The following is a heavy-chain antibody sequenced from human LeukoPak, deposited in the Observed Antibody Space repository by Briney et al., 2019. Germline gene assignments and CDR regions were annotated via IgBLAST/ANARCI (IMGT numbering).Heavy chain of an antibody. V-gene: IGHV3-23*01. CDR3: AKNLRTEYDY. D-gene: IGHD3/OR15-3a*01. CDR2: ISGSGGST. CDR1: GFTFSSYA. J-gene: IGHJ4*02. Sequence: GGSLRLSCAASGFTFSSYAMSWGRQAPGKGVEGGSAISGSGGSTYYADSVKGRFTISRDNAKNTLYLQMNSLRAEDTAVYYCAKNLRTEYDYWGQGTLVTVSS.